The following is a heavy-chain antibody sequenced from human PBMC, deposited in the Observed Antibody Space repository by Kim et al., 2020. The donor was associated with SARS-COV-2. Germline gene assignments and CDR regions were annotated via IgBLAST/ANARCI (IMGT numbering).Heavy chain of an antibody. D-gene: IGHD3-9*01. CDR3: ARGYDILTGYFFTGLRGSLGY. Sequence: ASVKVSCKASGYTFTSYGISWVRQAPGQGLEWMGWISAYNGNTNYAQKLQGRVTMTTDTSTSTAYMELRSLRSDDTAVYYCARGYDILTGYFFTGLRGSLGYWGQGTLVTVSS. CDR1: GYTFTSYG. CDR2: ISAYNGNT. J-gene: IGHJ4*02. V-gene: IGHV1-18*01.